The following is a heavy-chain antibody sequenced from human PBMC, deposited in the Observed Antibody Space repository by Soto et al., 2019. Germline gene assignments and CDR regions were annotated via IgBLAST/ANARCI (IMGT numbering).Heavy chain of an antibody. Sequence: QVQLVQSGAEVKKPGSSVKVSCKASGGTFSSYAISWVRQAPGQGLEWMGGIIPIFGTANYAQKFQGRVTITGDESTSTAYMELSSLRSEDTAVYYCARVPGHYYDSSGYDYCMDVWGQGTTVTVSS. CDR1: GGTFSSYA. CDR2: IIPIFGTA. V-gene: IGHV1-69*12. D-gene: IGHD3-22*01. J-gene: IGHJ6*02. CDR3: ARVPGHYYDSSGYDYCMDV.